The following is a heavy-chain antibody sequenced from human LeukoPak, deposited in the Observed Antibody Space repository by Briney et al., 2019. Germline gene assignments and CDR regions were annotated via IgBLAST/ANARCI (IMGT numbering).Heavy chain of an antibody. CDR3: ARGYYDSSGYLAFDY. CDR2: IYTSGNT. CDR1: GGSFSTYY. D-gene: IGHD3-22*01. V-gene: IGHV4-4*07. J-gene: IGHJ4*02. Sequence: SETLSLTCTVSGGSFSTYYWSWIRQPAGKGLEWIGRIYTSGNTHYNPSLKSRVTMSVDTSQNQFSLKLSSVTAADTAVYYCARGYYDSSGYLAFDYWGQGTLVTVSS.